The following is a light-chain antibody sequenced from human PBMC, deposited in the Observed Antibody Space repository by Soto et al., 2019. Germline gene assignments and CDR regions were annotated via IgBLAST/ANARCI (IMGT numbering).Light chain of an antibody. V-gene: IGKV3-20*01. CDR3: QQYAGPPTT. Sequence: EIVLTPSPGTLSLSPCDRATLSSSAGQTVSNNYLAWCQQKPGQAPRVIMYGASRRATGIPDRFSGGGSGTDFTLTISRLEPEDFAVYFCQQYAGPPTTFGQGTRLEIK. CDR2: GAS. CDR1: QTVSNNY. J-gene: IGKJ5*01.